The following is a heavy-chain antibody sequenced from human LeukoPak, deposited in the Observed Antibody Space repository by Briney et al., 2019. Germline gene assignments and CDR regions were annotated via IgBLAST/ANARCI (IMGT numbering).Heavy chain of an antibody. CDR1: GYTFTSYG. CDR3: ARLSGGEDIVVVVAAGGYFDY. Sequence: GASVKVSCKASGYTFTSYGISWVRQAPGQGLEWMGWISAYNGNTNYAQKLQGRVTMTTDTSTSTAYMELRSLRSDDTAVYYCARLSGGEDIVVVVAAGGYFDYWGQGTLVTVSS. J-gene: IGHJ4*02. CDR2: ISAYNGNT. V-gene: IGHV1-18*01. D-gene: IGHD2-15*01.